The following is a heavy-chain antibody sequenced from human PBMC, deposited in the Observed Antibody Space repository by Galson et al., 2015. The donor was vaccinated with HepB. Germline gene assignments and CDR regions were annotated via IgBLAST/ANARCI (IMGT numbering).Heavy chain of an antibody. CDR1: GLTFSSYW. J-gene: IGHJ4*02. CDR2: IKHAGSGK. CDR3: ARDGNSYLLRYYFGY. D-gene: IGHD3-10*01. V-gene: IGHV3-7*03. Sequence: SLRLSCAASGLTFSSYWMTWVRLAPGQGLECVANIKHAGSGKYFVDSVKGRFTISRDNAKDSLYLQMNSLRAEDTAVYYCARDGNSYLLRYYFGYWGQGTLVTVSS.